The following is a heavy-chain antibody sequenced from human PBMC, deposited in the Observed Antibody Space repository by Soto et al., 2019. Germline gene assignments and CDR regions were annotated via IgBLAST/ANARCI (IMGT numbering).Heavy chain of an antibody. CDR3: ARGGGSTKVDY. V-gene: IGHV4-31*03. Sequence: QVQLQESGPGLVKPSQTLSLTCTVSGGSITSSGYYWSWIRQHPGEGLEWIGFTSNSGSTSYNPSLKGRVNISVDTSSNPFSLDLKSVTAADTAVYYCARGGGSTKVDYWGQGTLVTVSP. CDR2: TSNSGST. D-gene: IGHD2-2*01. J-gene: IGHJ4*02. CDR1: GGSITSSGYY.